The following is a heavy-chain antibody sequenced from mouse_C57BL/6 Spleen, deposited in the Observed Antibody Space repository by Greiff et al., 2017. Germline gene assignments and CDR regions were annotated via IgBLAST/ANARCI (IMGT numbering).Heavy chain of an antibody. V-gene: IGHV2-5*01. CDR1: GFSLTSYG. Sequence: QVQLQQSGPGLVQPSQSLSITCTVSGFSLTSYGVHWVRQSPGKGLEWLGVIWRGGSTDYNAAFMSRLSITKDNSKSQVFFKMNSLQADDTAIYCCAKNPYDYDEGNAMDYWGQGTSVTVSS. CDR2: IWRGGST. CDR3: AKNPYDYDEGNAMDY. D-gene: IGHD2-4*01. J-gene: IGHJ4*01.